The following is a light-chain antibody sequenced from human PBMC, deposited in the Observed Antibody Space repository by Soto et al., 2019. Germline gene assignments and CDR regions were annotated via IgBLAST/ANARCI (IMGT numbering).Light chain of an antibody. CDR3: SAYTGSRTYV. Sequence: QSALTQPASVSGSPGQSITISCTGTSSDVGAYNFVSWHQQHPGKAPKLIIYNVYDRPSGISYRFSGSKSGNTASLTISGLQGEDEADYYCSAYTGSRTYVFGTGTKVTVL. J-gene: IGLJ1*01. CDR1: SSDVGAYNF. V-gene: IGLV2-14*03. CDR2: NVY.